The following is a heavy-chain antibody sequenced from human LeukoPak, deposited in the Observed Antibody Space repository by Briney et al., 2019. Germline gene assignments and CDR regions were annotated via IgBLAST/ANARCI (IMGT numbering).Heavy chain of an antibody. D-gene: IGHD4-17*01. V-gene: IGHV3-53*01. Sequence: PGGSLRLSCAASGFTVSSNYMSWVRQAPGKGLEWVSVIYSGGSTYYADSVKGRFTISRDNSRNTLYLQMNSLRAEDTAVYYCAREGYGDLANYWGQGTLVTVSS. CDR2: IYSGGST. CDR3: AREGYGDLANY. CDR1: GFTVSSNY. J-gene: IGHJ4*02.